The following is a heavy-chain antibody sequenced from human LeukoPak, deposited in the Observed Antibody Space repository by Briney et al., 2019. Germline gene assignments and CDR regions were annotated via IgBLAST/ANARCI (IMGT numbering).Heavy chain of an antibody. CDR1: GYTFTSYG. CDR3: ARGDIVATMGLFDY. CDR2: ISAYNGNT. V-gene: IGHV1-18*01. Sequence: ASVKVSCKASGYTFTSYGISWVRQAPGQGLEWMGWISAYNGNTNYEQKLQGRVTMTTDTSTSTAYMELRSLRSDDTAVYYCARGDIVATMGLFDYWGQGTLVTVSS. J-gene: IGHJ4*02. D-gene: IGHD5-12*01.